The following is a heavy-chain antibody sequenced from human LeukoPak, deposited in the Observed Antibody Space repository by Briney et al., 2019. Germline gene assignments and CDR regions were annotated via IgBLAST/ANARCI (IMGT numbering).Heavy chain of an antibody. V-gene: IGHV4-59*01. Sequence: SETLSLTCAVYGGSFSGYYWSWIRQPPGKGLEWIGYIYSSGSTNYNPSLKSRVTISVDTSKNQFSLKLSSVTAADTAVYYCARVVHIAASYYFDYWGQGTLVTVSS. D-gene: IGHD6-25*01. CDR3: ARVVHIAASYYFDY. J-gene: IGHJ4*02. CDR2: IYSSGST. CDR1: GGSFSGYY.